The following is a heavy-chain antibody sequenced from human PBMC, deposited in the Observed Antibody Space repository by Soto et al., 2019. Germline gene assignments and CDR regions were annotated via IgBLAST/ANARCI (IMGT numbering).Heavy chain of an antibody. CDR2: ISSTTNYI. D-gene: IGHD3-3*01. CDR1: GFTFTRYS. CDR3: AREYEDLTSNFDY. J-gene: IGHJ4*02. V-gene: IGHV3-21*06. Sequence: GGSLRLSCAASGFTFTRYSMNWVRQAPGKGLEWVSSISSTTNYIYYGDSMKGRFTISRDNAKNSLYLEMNSLRAEDTAVYYCAREYEDLTSNFDYWGQGTQVTVSS.